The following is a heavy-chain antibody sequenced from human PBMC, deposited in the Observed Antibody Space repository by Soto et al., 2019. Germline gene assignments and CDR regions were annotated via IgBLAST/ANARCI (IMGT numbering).Heavy chain of an antibody. CDR3: AKDLYCTNGVCYTHRFSGSPAFDY. D-gene: IGHD2-8*01. CDR2: ISGSGGST. J-gene: IGHJ4*02. Sequence: GGSLRLSCAASGFTFSSYAMSWVRQAPGKGLEWVSAISGSGGSTYYADSVKGRFTISRDNSKDTLYLQMNSLRAEDTAVYYCAKDLYCTNGVCYTHRFSGSPAFDYWGQGTLVTVSS. V-gene: IGHV3-23*01. CDR1: GFTFSSYA.